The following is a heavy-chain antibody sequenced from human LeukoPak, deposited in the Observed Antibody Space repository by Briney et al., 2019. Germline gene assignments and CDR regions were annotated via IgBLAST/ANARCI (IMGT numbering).Heavy chain of an antibody. CDR2: ISSSGSTI. CDR1: GFTFSDYY. J-gene: IGHJ6*02. Sequence: GGSLRPSCAASGFTFSDYYMSWIRQAPGKGLEWVSYISSSGSTIYYADSVKGRFTISRDNAKNSLYLQMNSLRAEDTAVYYCARDRSYYGSGSQYYYGMDVWGQGTTVTVSS. D-gene: IGHD3-10*01. CDR3: ARDRSYYGSGSQYYYGMDV. V-gene: IGHV3-11*01.